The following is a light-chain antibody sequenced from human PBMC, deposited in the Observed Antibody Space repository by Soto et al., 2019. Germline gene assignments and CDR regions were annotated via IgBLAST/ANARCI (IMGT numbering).Light chain of an antibody. CDR1: QSIQDS. J-gene: IGKJ5*01. CDR3: QQFYSVIVT. Sequence: DIVMTQSPDSLAVSLGETATITCKSSQSIQDSITWYQQRPGQPPRLLIYRSSTRDFGVPDRFTGSGSGTDFTLTINNLQAEDAAVYYCQQFYSVIVTFGQGTRLEIK. CDR2: RSS. V-gene: IGKV4-1*01.